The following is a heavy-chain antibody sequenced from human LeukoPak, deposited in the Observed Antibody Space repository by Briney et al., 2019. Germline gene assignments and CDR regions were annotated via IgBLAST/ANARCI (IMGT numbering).Heavy chain of an antibody. CDR3: ARDGFDSGSYSIAEYFQH. Sequence: GRSLRLSCAASGFTFSSYAMHWVRQAPGKGLEWVAVISYDGSNKYNADSVKGRFTVSRDNSKNTLYLQMNSLRAEDTAVYYCARDGFDSGSYSIAEYFQHWGQGTLVTVSS. CDR2: ISYDGSNK. CDR1: GFTFSSYA. D-gene: IGHD1-26*01. V-gene: IGHV3-30-3*01. J-gene: IGHJ1*01.